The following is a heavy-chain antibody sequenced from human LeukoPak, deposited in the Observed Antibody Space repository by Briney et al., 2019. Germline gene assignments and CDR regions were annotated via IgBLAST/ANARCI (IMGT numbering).Heavy chain of an antibody. CDR2: IYSGDTT. D-gene: IGHD6-19*01. Sequence: GGSLRLSCAASGFTVSSNYMSWVRQAAGKGLEWVSVIYSGDTTYYADSVKGRFTISRDNSENTLYLQMNTLRAEDTAVYYCASTGYSSGWYYRPLDYWGQETLVTVSS. J-gene: IGHJ4*02. CDR1: GFTVSSNY. V-gene: IGHV3-53*01. CDR3: ASTGYSSGWYYRPLDY.